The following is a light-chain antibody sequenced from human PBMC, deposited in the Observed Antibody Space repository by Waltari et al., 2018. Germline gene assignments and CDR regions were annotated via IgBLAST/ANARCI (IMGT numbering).Light chain of an antibody. Sequence: DIVMTQSPESLAVSLGERATINCKSSESVLYSPNNKNHLAGYQQKPGQLPKLLIYWAATRKSGVPDRFSGSGSETDFTLTVSSLQAEDVALYYCQQYYNTPLTFGGGTKVEIK. V-gene: IGKV4-1*01. CDR3: QQYYNTPLT. J-gene: IGKJ4*01. CDR1: ESVLYSPNNKNH. CDR2: WAA.